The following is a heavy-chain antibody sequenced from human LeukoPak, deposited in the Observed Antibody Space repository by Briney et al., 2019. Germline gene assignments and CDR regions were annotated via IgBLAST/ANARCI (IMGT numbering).Heavy chain of an antibody. J-gene: IGHJ5*02. CDR2: IKSKTDGGTT. CDR1: GFTFSNAW. CDR3: TTDSDSLSDWFDP. D-gene: IGHD2/OR15-2a*01. Sequence: GGSLRLSCAASGFTFSNAWMSWVRQAAGKGLEWVGRIKSKTDGGTTDYAAPVKGRFTISRDDSKNTLYLQMSSLKTEDTAVYYCTTDSDSLSDWFDPWGQGTLVTVSS. V-gene: IGHV3-15*01.